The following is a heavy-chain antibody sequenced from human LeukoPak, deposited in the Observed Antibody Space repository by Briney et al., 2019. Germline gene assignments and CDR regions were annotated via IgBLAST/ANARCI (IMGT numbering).Heavy chain of an antibody. CDR3: ARPPITMVRGVIYYMDV. CDR2: ISSNGGST. Sequence: PGGSLRLSCAASGFTFSSYAMHWVRQAPGKGLEYVSAISSNGGSTYYANSVKGRFTISRDNSKNTLYLQMGSLRAEDMAVYYCARPPITMVRGVIYYMDVWGKGTTVTISS. J-gene: IGHJ6*03. D-gene: IGHD3-10*01. CDR1: GFTFSSYA. V-gene: IGHV3-64*01.